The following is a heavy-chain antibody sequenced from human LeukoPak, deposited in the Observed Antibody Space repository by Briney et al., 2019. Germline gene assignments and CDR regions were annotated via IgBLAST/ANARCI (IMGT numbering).Heavy chain of an antibody. J-gene: IGHJ6*02. V-gene: IGHV3-9*01. CDR3: AKDVEYQLLGYGIDV. D-gene: IGHD2-2*01. CDR2: ISWNSGSI. Sequence: SLRLSCAASGFTLDDYAMHWVRQAPGKGVECVSGISWNSGSIGYADSVKGRFTISRDNVKNSLYLQMNSLRAEDTALYYCAKDVEYQLLGYGIDVWRQGTKVTVSS. CDR1: GFTLDDYA.